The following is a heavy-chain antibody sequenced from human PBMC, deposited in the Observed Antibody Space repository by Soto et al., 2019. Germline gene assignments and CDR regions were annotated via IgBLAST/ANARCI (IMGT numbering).Heavy chain of an antibody. CDR1: GFPFSSYA. J-gene: IGHJ3*02. CDR2: ISGSGGRT. D-gene: IGHD3-16*01. Sequence: GVLRLSCVASGFPFSSYAMSWVRQTPGKGLEWVSGISGSGGRTYYADSVKGRFTISRDNSNNTLSLQMHILRVEDTAVYFCAKGGYYSLFDIWGQGTMVTVSS. CDR3: AKGGYYSLFDI. V-gene: IGHV3-23*01.